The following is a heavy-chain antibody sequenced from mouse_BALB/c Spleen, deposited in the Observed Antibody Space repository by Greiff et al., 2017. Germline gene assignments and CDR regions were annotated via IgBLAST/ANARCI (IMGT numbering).Heavy chain of an antibody. J-gene: IGHJ4*01. Sequence: QVQLQQSGAELMKPGASVKISCKATGYTFSSYWIEWVKQRPGHGLEWIGEILPGSGSTNYNEKFKGKATFTADTSSNTAYMQLSSLTSEDSAVYYCARDYRQFSDYYAMDYWGQGTSVTVSS. D-gene: IGHD2-14*01. CDR2: ILPGSGST. CDR1: GYTFSSYW. V-gene: IGHV1-9*01. CDR3: ARDYRQFSDYYAMDY.